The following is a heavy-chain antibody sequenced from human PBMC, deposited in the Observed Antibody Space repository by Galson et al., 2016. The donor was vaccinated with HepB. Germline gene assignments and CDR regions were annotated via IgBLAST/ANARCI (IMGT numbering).Heavy chain of an antibody. CDR2: IHHSGTT. D-gene: IGHD3-3*01. J-gene: IGHJ4*01. V-gene: IGHV4-39*07. Sequence: SETLSLTCTVSGGSISNNNYYWVWIRQPPGKGLDWIGEIHHSGTTYFNPSLNSRITISLDKSRNQLSLLLTSVTAADTAVYYCARHVAVSGTRGFDSWGQGILVTVSS. CDR1: GGSISNNNYY. CDR3: ARHVAVSGTRGFDS.